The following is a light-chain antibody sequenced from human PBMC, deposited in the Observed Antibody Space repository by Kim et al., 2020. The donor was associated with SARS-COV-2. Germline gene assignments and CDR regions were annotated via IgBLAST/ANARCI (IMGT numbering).Light chain of an antibody. CDR3: QHDA. V-gene: IGKV3-15*01. CDR1: HSVGYN. CDR2: GAS. Sequence: FPAVRSASAGERVPLSCRASHSVGYNLAWYQQRSGQAPRLLISGASTRATGIPARFSGSGSGTDFTLTISNLQSEDFAVYYCQHDAFGGGTKLEIK. J-gene: IGKJ4*01.